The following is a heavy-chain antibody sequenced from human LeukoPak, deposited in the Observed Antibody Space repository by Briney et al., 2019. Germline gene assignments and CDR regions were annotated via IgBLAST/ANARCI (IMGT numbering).Heavy chain of an antibody. J-gene: IGHJ4*02. CDR3: AKGKTMIVVVIRYFDY. D-gene: IGHD3-22*01. Sequence: GGSLRLSYAASGFTFSSYAMSWVRQAPGKGLEWVSAISGSGGSTYYADSVKGRFTISRDNSKNTLYLQMNSLRAEDTAVYYCAKGKTMIVVVIRYFDYWGQGTLVTVSS. CDR1: GFTFSSYA. V-gene: IGHV3-23*01. CDR2: ISGSGGST.